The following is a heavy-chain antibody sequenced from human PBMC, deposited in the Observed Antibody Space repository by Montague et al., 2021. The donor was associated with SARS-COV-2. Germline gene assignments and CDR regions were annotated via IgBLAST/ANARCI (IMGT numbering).Heavy chain of an antibody. Sequence: SETLSTTCTVSGASISSYSWSWIRQPPGKGLEWIGYMYNSEKINYNPSLQSRVTILVDTSKGQLSLKLNSVTAADTAVYFCARAIVSGLCSGGSCYKGYYHCMDVWGKGTTVTVSS. CDR3: ARAIVSGLCSGGSCYKGYYHCMDV. V-gene: IGHV4-59*13. D-gene: IGHD2-15*01. CDR2: MYNSEKI. CDR1: GASISSYS. J-gene: IGHJ6*03.